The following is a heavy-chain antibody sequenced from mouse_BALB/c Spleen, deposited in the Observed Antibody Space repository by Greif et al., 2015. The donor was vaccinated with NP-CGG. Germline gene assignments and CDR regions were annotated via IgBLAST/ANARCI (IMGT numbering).Heavy chain of an antibody. V-gene: IGHV5-17*02. D-gene: IGHD2-14*01. CDR1: GFTFSSFG. CDR3: ARWGYDWGIDY. Sequence: DVMLVESGGGLVQPGGSRKLSCAASGFTFSSFGMHWVRQAPEKGLEWVAYISSGSSTIYYADTVKGRFTISRDNPKNTLFLQMTSLRSEDTAMYYCARWGYDWGIDYWGQGTTLTVSS. CDR2: ISSGSSTI. J-gene: IGHJ2*01.